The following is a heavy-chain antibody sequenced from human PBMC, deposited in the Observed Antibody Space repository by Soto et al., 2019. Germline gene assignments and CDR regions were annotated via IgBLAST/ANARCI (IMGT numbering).Heavy chain of an antibody. Sequence: SETLSLTCTVSGGSIGSGGYYWSWIRQHPGKGLEWIGYIYYSGSTYYNPSLKSRVTISVDTSKNTVSLEMTSLRAEDTAVYYCAKGGRQWLVTSDFNYWGQGALVTSPQ. CDR1: GGSIGSGGYY. V-gene: IGHV4-31*03. J-gene: IGHJ4*02. CDR2: IYYSGST. CDR3: AKGGRQWLVTSDFNY. D-gene: IGHD6-19*01.